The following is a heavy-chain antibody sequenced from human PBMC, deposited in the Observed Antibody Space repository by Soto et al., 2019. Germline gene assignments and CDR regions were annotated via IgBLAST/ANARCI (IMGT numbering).Heavy chain of an antibody. D-gene: IGHD3-22*01. CDR3: AIGKYSYERIGCDGTFEI. J-gene: IGHJ3*02. CDR1: GGTFSSYA. V-gene: IGHV1-69*13. CDR2: IIPIFATA. Sequence: SVKVSCKASGGTFSSYAFNWVRQAPGQGLEWMGGIIPIFATASNAQKFQGRVTITADESTSTAYMELSRLRSADTAVYYCAIGKYSYERIGCDGTFEISGQGPRVTVSS.